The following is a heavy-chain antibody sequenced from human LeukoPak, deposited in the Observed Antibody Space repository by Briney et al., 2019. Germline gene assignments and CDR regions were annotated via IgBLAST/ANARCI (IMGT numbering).Heavy chain of an antibody. Sequence: SVKVSCKASGGTFSSYAISWVRQAPGQGLEWMGRIIPILGIANYAQKFQGRVTITADKSTSTAYMGLSSLRSEDTAVYYCARLTSYDYGDFDYWGQGTLVTVSS. D-gene: IGHD4-17*01. CDR1: GGTFSSYA. V-gene: IGHV1-69*04. CDR3: ARLTSYDYGDFDY. J-gene: IGHJ4*02. CDR2: IIPILGIA.